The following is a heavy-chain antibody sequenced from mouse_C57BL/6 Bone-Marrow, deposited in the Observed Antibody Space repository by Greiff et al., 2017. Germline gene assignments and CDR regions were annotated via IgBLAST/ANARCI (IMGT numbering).Heavy chain of an antibody. V-gene: IGHV6-3*01. Sequence: EVKLQESGGGLVQPGGSMKLSCVASGFTFSNSWMNWVRQSPEKGLEWVAQIRLKSDTYATHYAVSVKGRFTISREDSKSSVYLQRKNLRAEDTGIYYCTYYYGSSPYSRDYWGQGTSVTVSS. CDR2: IRLKSDTYAT. D-gene: IGHD1-1*01. J-gene: IGHJ4*01. CDR3: TYYYGSSPYSRDY. CDR1: GFTFSNSW.